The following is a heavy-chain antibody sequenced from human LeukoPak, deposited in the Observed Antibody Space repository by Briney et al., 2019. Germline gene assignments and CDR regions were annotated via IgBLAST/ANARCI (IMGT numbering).Heavy chain of an antibody. Sequence: ASVKVSCKASGYTFTSYYMHWVRQAPGQGLEWMGIINPSGGSTSYAQKFQGRVTMTRDTYTSTVYMELSSLRSEDTAVYYCAIRLWAPRVFDYWGQGTLVTVSS. CDR1: GYTFTSYY. D-gene: IGHD5-18*01. CDR2: INPSGGST. CDR3: AIRLWAPRVFDY. V-gene: IGHV1-46*01. J-gene: IGHJ4*02.